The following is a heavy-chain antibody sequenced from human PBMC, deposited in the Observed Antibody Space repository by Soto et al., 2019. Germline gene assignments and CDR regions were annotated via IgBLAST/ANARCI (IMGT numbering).Heavy chain of an antibody. CDR2: ISSSSSYT. V-gene: IGHV3-11*06. CDR3: ARGFGGVITNGGPVDY. J-gene: IGHJ4*02. CDR1: GFTFSDYY. Sequence: GGSLRLSCAASGFTFSDYYMSWIRQAPGKGLEWVSYISSSSSYTNYADSVKGRFTISRDNAKNSLYLQMNSLRAEDTAVYYCARGFGGVITNGGPVDYWGQGTLVTVSS. D-gene: IGHD3-16*02.